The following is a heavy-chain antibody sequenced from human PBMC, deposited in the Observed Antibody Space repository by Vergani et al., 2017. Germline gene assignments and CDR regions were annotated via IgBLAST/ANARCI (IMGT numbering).Heavy chain of an antibody. D-gene: IGHD2-2*01. Sequence: QVQLVQSGAEVKKPGASVKVSCKASGYTFTGHYMHWVRQAPGQGLEWMGWINPNSGGTNYAQKYQGRVTMTRDTSISTAYMELSRLRSDDTAVYYCARDRRKRSGYCSSTSCQKGYYYYMDGWGKGTTVTVSS. CDR2: INPNSGGT. V-gene: IGHV1-2*02. J-gene: IGHJ6*03. CDR1: GYTFTGHY. CDR3: ARDRRKRSGYCSSTSCQKGYYYYMDG.